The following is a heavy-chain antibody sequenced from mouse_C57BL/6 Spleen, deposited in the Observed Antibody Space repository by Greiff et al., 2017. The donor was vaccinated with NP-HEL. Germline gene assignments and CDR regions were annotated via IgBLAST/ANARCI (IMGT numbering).Heavy chain of an antibody. Sequence: QVQLQQSGPELVKPGASVKISCKASGYAFSSSWMNWVKQRPGKGLEWIGRIYPGDGDTNYNGKFKGKATLTADKSSSTAYMQLSSLTSEDSAVYFCARIHYDYDGGFAYWGQGTLVTVSA. D-gene: IGHD2-4*01. CDR1: GYAFSSSW. CDR3: ARIHYDYDGGFAY. V-gene: IGHV1-82*01. J-gene: IGHJ3*01. CDR2: IYPGDGDT.